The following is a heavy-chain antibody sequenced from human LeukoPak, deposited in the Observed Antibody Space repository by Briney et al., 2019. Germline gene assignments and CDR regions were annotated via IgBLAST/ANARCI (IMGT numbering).Heavy chain of an antibody. D-gene: IGHD2-21*02. Sequence: SETLPLTCTVSGGSMTSSGYYWGWVRQPPGEGLECIGSIYYTGTTYYRPSLKSRVTISLHTTQFSLKLTSVSAADTAVYFCVRQVHSLVTDWGQGILVTVSS. J-gene: IGHJ4*02. CDR3: VRQVHSLVTD. V-gene: IGHV4-39*07. CDR2: IYYTGTT. CDR1: GGSMTSSGYY.